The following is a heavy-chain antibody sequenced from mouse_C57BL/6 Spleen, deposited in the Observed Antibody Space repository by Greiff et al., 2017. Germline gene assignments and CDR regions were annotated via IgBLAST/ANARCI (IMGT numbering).Heavy chain of an antibody. CDR2: IFPGSGST. Sequence: QVHVKQSGPELVKPGASVKISCKASGYTFTDYYINWVKQRPGPGLEWIGWIFPGSGSTYYNEKFKGKATLTVDKSSSTAYMLLSSLTSEDSAVYFCAKTAQASAWFAYWGQGTLVTVSA. CDR3: AKTAQASAWFAY. V-gene: IGHV1-75*01. J-gene: IGHJ3*01. CDR1: GYTFTDYY. D-gene: IGHD3-2*02.